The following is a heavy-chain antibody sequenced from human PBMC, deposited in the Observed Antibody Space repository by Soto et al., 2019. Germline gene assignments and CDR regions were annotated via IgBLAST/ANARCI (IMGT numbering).Heavy chain of an antibody. CDR2: ISYDGSNK. J-gene: IGHJ1*01. D-gene: IGHD4-4*01. V-gene: IGHV3-30*18. CDR1: GFTFSSYG. Sequence: ESGGGVVQPGRSLRLSCAASGFTFSSYGMHWVRQAPGKGLEWVAVISYDGSNKYYADSVKGRFTISRDNSKNTLYLQMNSLRAEDTAVYYCAKPASSDHYKIRGEYFQHWGQGTLVTVSS. CDR3: AKPASSDHYKIRGEYFQH.